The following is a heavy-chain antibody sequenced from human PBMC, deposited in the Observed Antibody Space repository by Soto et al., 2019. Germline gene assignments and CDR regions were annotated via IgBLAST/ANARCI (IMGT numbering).Heavy chain of an antibody. J-gene: IGHJ4*02. D-gene: IGHD3-3*01. Sequence: LSLTCTVSGGSISSSSYYWGWIRQPPGKGLEWIGSIYYSGSTYYNPSLKSRVTISVDTSKNQFSLKLSSVTAADTAVYYCARLGGDFWSGYHPIDYWGQGTLVTVSS. V-gene: IGHV4-39*01. CDR1: GGSISSSSYY. CDR2: IYYSGST. CDR3: ARLGGDFWSGYHPIDY.